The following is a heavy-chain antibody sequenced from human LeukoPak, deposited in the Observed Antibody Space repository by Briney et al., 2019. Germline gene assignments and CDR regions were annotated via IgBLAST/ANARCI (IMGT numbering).Heavy chain of an antibody. Sequence: RASETLSLTCTVSGGSISSYYWSWIRQPPGKGLEWIGYIYYSGSTNYNPSLKSRVTISVDTSKNQFSLKLSSVTAADTAVYYCARGRDGYLDYWGQGTLVTVSS. D-gene: IGHD5-24*01. V-gene: IGHV4-59*01. J-gene: IGHJ4*02. CDR3: ARGRDGYLDY. CDR2: IYYSGST. CDR1: GGSISSYY.